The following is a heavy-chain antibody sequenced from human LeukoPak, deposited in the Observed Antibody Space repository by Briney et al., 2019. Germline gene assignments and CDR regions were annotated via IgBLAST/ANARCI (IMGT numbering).Heavy chain of an antibody. V-gene: IGHV1-18*01. Sequence: ASVKVSCKASGGTFSSFAISWVRQAPGQGLEWMGWISAYNGDTKYGQNFQGRVTMTTDTSTSTAYMDLRSLSSDDTAVYYCGRVDMATTKDYWGQGTLVIVSS. CDR3: GRVDMATTKDY. CDR1: GGTFSSFA. CDR2: ISAYNGDT. D-gene: IGHD5-24*01. J-gene: IGHJ4*02.